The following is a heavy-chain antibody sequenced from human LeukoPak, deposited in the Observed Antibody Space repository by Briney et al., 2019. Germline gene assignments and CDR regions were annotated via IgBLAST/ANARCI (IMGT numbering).Heavy chain of an antibody. CDR2: IYASGST. CDR3: ASGIGFYGLGSLDF. D-gene: IGHD3-10*01. V-gene: IGHV4-61*02. J-gene: IGHJ4*02. CDR1: GGSISNLNYY. Sequence: SETLSLTCTVSGGSISNLNYYWSWIRQPAGKGLEWIGRIYASGSTNYNPSLKSRVTISVDTSKNQFSLKLSSVTAADTAVYFCASGIGFYGLGSLDFWGQGALVTVSS.